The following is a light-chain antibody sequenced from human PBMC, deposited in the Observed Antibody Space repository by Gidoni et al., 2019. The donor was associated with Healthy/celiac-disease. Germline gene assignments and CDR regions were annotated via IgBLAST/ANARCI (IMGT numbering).Light chain of an antibody. V-gene: IGLV2-8*01. CDR1: CSDVGGYNY. CDR3: SSYAGSNNLV. Sequence: QSALTQPPSASGSPGQSVTISCTGTCSDVGGYNYVSWYQQHPGKAPKLMIYEVSKRPSGVPDRFSGSKSGNMASLTVSGLQAEDEADYYCSSYAGSNNLVFGGGTKLTVL. J-gene: IGLJ2*01. CDR2: EVS.